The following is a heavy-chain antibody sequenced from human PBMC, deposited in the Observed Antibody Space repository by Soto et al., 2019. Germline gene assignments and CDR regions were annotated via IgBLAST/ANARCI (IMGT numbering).Heavy chain of an antibody. CDR1: GFTFSDYY. CDR3: AQMRSETYYVPGLS. Sequence: QVQLVESGGGLVQTSGSLRIACVASGFTFSDYYMSWVRQAPGKGLEWVSYISSSGNTIYYADSVKGPFTISRDNAKNSEYLQINSVRAEDTALHCCAQMRSETYYVPGLSWGPGTLVTV. D-gene: IGHD1-26*01. V-gene: IGHV3-11*01. CDR2: ISSSGNTI. J-gene: IGHJ4*02.